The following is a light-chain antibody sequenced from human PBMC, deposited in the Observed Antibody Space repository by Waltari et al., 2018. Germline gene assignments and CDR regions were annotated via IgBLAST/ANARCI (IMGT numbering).Light chain of an antibody. Sequence: SVLTQPPSVYRAPGQRVTLSCTGSSSHIGAGYDVPLYQQLPGTAPKLLIYGKSNRPSGVPDRFSGSKSGTSASLAITGLRAEDEADYYCQSYDTSLSEVVFGGGTKLTVL. V-gene: IGLV1-40*01. CDR3: QSYDTSLSEVV. CDR1: SSHIGAGYD. CDR2: GKS. J-gene: IGLJ2*01.